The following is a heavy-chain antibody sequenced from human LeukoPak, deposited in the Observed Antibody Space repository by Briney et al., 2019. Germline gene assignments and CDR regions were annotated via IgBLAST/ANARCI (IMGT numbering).Heavy chain of an antibody. D-gene: IGHD3-9*01. J-gene: IGHJ4*02. CDR3: AKDDYDILTGSGGFDY. CDR1: GFTFDDYA. Sequence: GGSLRLSCAASGFTFDDYAMHWVRQAPGKGLEWVSGISWNSGSIGYADSVKGRFTISGDNAKNSLYLQMNSLRAEDTALYYCAKDDYDILTGSGGFDYWGQGTLVTVSS. CDR2: ISWNSGSI. V-gene: IGHV3-9*01.